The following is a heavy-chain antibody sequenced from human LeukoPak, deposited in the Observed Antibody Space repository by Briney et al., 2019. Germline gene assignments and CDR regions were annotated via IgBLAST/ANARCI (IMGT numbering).Heavy chain of an antibody. CDR1: GFSFSTYW. CDR2: IKGDESAR. D-gene: IGHD1-26*01. CDR3: ARDVGGSLDY. Sequence: GGSLRLSCAASGFSFSTYWMAWVCQAPGKGLEWVANIKGDESARHQADSVKGRFTISRDNAQNSVYLQMSRLRGEDTAVYYCARDVGGSLDYWGQGTLVTVSS. V-gene: IGHV3-7*01. J-gene: IGHJ4*02.